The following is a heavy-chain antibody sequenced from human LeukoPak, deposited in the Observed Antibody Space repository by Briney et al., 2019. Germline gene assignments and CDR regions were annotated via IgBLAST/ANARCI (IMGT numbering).Heavy chain of an antibody. CDR3: AKDREIYCSGGSCYGWDY. D-gene: IGHD2-15*01. CDR1: GFTFSSYA. CDR2: ISGSGGST. Sequence: PGGSLRLSCAASGFTFSSYAMSWVRQAPGKGLEWVSAISGSGGSTYYADSVKGRFTISRDNSKNTLYLQMNSLRAEDTAVYYCAKDREIYCSGGSCYGWDYWGQGTLVTVSS. V-gene: IGHV3-23*01. J-gene: IGHJ4*02.